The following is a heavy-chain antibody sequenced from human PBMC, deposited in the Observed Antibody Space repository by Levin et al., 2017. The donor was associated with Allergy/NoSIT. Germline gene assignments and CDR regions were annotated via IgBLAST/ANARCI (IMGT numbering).Heavy chain of an antibody. Sequence: PGGSLRLSCAASGFMFSSYNMNWVRQAPGKGLEWVSSISSDSNYIHYADSLKGCSTISRDNAKELLFLLLNSLTAEDTAVYYCASGSGGSSFNIWGQGTMDTVAS. CDR2: ISSDSNYI. J-gene: IGHJ3*02. CDR1: GFMFSSYN. D-gene: IGHD6-25*01. V-gene: IGHV3-21*01. CDR3: ASGSGGSSFNI.